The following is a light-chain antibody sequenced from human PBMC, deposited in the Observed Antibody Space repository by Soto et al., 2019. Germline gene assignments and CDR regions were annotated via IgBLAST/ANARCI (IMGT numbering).Light chain of an antibody. CDR2: DVT. CDR1: SSDVGGYDY. J-gene: IGLJ1*01. CDR3: CSYAGSSLYV. Sequence: QSVLTQPRSVSGSPGQSVTISCTGTSSDVGGYDYVSWYQQHPGKAPKFMIYDVTKRPSGVPDRFSGSKSGNTASLTISGRQAEDEADYYCCSYAGSSLYVFGTGTKLTVL. V-gene: IGLV2-11*01.